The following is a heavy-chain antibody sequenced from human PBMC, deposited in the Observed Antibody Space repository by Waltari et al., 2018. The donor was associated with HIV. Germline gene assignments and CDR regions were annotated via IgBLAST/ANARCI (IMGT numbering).Heavy chain of an antibody. J-gene: IGHJ6*02. CDR1: GFIFSDYP. Sequence: HLVQSGGGFTQPGRSLRLSCAASGFIFSDYPMSCFRRAPGKGLVGVGFIRRKAYGERAEYTAAVEGSFTISRDDSRGIGYLQMDGLKIEDTGFYYFTKGGGKSPGLSVWGQGTTVTVSS. CDR3: TKGGGKSPGLSV. V-gene: IGHV3-49*01. CDR2: IRRKAYGERA. D-gene: IGHD3-16*01.